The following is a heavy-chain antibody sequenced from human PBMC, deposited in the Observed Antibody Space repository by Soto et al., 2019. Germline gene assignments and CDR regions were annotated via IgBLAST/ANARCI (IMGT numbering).Heavy chain of an antibody. V-gene: IGHV3-23*01. J-gene: IGHJ4*02. Sequence: GGSLRLSCAASGFTFSSYAMSWVRQAPGKGLEWVSAISGSGGSTYYADSVKGRFTISRDNSKNTLYLQMNSLRAEDTAVYYCAKGGVGVVTATPLGYWGQGTLVTVSS. CDR2: ISGSGGST. CDR3: AKGGVGVVTATPLGY. CDR1: GFTFSSYA. D-gene: IGHD2-21*02.